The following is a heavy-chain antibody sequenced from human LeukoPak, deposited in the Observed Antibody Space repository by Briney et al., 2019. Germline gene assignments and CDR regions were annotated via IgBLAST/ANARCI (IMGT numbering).Heavy chain of an antibody. CDR1: GFTFSSYA. J-gene: IGHJ4*02. Sequence: GGPLRLSCAASGFTFSSYAMSWVPHTPGKGLACVSSISGSGGSTYYADSVKGRFTISRDNSKNTLYLQVNSLRAEDTAVYYCAKDRGWYWGKDFDYWGQGTLVTVSS. CDR2: ISGSGGST. CDR3: AKDRGWYWGKDFDY. V-gene: IGHV3-23*01. D-gene: IGHD6-19*01.